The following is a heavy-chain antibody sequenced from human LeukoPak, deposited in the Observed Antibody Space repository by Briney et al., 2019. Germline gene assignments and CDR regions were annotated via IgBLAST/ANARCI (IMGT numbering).Heavy chain of an antibody. CDR2: ISGSGGKT. J-gene: IGHJ4*02. Sequence: GRSLRLSCAASGFTFSSYAMSWVRQAPGKGLEWVSAISGSGGKTYYADSVKGRFTISRDNSKNTLYLQMNSLRAEDTAVYYCAKGRKWELPFDYWGQGTLVTVSS. D-gene: IGHD1-26*01. CDR1: GFTFSSYA. CDR3: AKGRKWELPFDY. V-gene: IGHV3-23*01.